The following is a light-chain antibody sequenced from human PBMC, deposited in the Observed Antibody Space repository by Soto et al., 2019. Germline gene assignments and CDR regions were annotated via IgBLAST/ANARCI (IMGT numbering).Light chain of an antibody. V-gene: IGKV1-9*01. CDR1: QGVSSS. Sequence: DIQMTQSPSPLSGSVGDRVTITCRASQGVSSSLAWYHQQPGKAPKLLIYAATTLQSGVPSRFSGSGSGTDFTLTINSLQPEDFATYYCQQLHSYPFTLGQGTRLEIK. J-gene: IGKJ5*01. CDR2: AAT. CDR3: QQLHSYPFT.